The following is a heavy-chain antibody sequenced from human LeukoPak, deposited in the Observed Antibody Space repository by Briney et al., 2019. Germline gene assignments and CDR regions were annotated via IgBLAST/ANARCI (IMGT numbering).Heavy chain of an antibody. J-gene: IGHJ4*02. CDR2: VNLDGSEK. CDR3: AAKRGDY. V-gene: IGHV3-7*01. D-gene: IGHD4/OR15-4a*01. CDR1: GFTFSNYW. Sequence: GGSLRLSCAASGFTFSNYWMSWVRQAPGKGLEWVANVNLDGSEKYYVDSVKGRFTISRDNAQNSLFLQMNSLRAEDTAVYYCAAKRGDYWGQGTLVTVSS.